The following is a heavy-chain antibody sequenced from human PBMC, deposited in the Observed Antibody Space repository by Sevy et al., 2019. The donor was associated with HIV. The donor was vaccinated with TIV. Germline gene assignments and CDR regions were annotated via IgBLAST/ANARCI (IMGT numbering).Heavy chain of an antibody. CDR2: IRYDGSTR. Sequence: GGSLRLSCEASGFTFSRYGMHWVRQAPGKGLDWVAFIRYDGSTRYYGYSVKGRFTISRDNSKNTLFLQMNSLRAEDTAVYYCAKGLGMVQGALLSDDIWGQGTMVTVSS. CDR1: GFTFSRYG. J-gene: IGHJ3*02. V-gene: IGHV3-30*02. CDR3: AKGLGMVQGALLSDDI. D-gene: IGHD3-10*01.